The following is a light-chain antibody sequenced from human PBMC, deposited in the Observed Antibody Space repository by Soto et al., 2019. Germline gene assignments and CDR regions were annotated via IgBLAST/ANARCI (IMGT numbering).Light chain of an antibody. CDR2: GAS. V-gene: IGKV3-11*01. Sequence: EIVLTQSPATLSLSLGERATLSCRASQSVSTYLAWYQQKPGQTPRLLIFGASNRAAGIPARFSGSGSGTDFTLTINNLEPEDFAVYYCQQRSNWPRWAFGQGTKVEMK. J-gene: IGKJ1*01. CDR1: QSVSTY. CDR3: QQRSNWPRWA.